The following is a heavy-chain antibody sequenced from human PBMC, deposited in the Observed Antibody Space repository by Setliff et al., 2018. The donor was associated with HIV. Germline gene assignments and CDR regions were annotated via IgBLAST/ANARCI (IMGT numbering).Heavy chain of an antibody. D-gene: IGHD3-10*01. CDR3: ARGLYSHRVKDAFDL. Sequence: SETLSLTCAVFGGSLSGYYWNWIRQSPGKGLEWIGKISHSGGTNYNPSLRSRLTMSMDTPKNQVSLKLNSVTAADMGMYYCARGLYSHRVKDAFDLWGPGTMVTVSS. J-gene: IGHJ3*01. CDR1: GGSLSGYY. V-gene: IGHV4-34*01. CDR2: ISHSGGT.